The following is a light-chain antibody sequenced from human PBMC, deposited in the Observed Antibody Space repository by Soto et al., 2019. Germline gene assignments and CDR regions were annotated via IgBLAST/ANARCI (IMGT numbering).Light chain of an antibody. CDR1: RSINIF. V-gene: IGKV1-39*01. CDR2: SAS. Sequence: DIQMTQSPFSLSASVGDRVTITCRASRSINIFLNWYQQKPGGAPKLLIYSASTLQTGVPSRFTGSGSGTDFTVSISSLQPEETASYYCQQGYGPPFTFGQGTRLEIQ. CDR3: QQGYGPPFT. J-gene: IGKJ5*01.